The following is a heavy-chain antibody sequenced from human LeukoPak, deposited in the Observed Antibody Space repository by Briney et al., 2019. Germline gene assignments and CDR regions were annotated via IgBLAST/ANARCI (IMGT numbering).Heavy chain of an antibody. J-gene: IGHJ4*02. Sequence: ASVKVSCKGSRYTFTSYDLNWVRQAPGQGLEWMGWINPHSGDTNYAQKFQGRVTMTTDTSISTAYMELSRLRSDDTAVYYCARANTVTLRFDYWGQGTLVTVSS. CDR3: ARANTVTLRFDY. V-gene: IGHV1-2*02. CDR1: RYTFTSYD. D-gene: IGHD4-17*01. CDR2: INPHSGDT.